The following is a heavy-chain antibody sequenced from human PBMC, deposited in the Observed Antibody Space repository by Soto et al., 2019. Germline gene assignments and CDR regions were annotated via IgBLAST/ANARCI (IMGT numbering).Heavy chain of an antibody. CDR3: ARFYGSGRPNTARYYYYGMDV. CDR2: IYYSGST. CDR1: GGSISSGDYY. V-gene: IGHV4-30-4*01. Sequence: TLALTCTVSGGSISSGDYYWSWIRQPPGKGLEWIGYIYYSGSTYYNPSLKSRVTISVDTSKNQFSLKLSSVTAADTAVYYCARFYGSGRPNTARYYYYGMDVWGQGTTVTV. J-gene: IGHJ6*02. D-gene: IGHD3-10*01.